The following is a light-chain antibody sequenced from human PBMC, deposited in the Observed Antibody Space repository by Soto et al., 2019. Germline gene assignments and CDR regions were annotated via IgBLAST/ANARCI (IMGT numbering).Light chain of an antibody. V-gene: IGLV1-47*02. Sequence: QSVLTQSPSASGTPGQRVTISCSGSTSNIGSNYIYWYQQLPGSAPKLLIYTNDQRPSGVPDRFSGSKSGTSGSLAISGLRSEDEADYYCASWDDSMRGVVFGGGTQLTVL. CDR3: ASWDDSMRGVV. J-gene: IGLJ2*01. CDR2: TND. CDR1: TSNIGSNY.